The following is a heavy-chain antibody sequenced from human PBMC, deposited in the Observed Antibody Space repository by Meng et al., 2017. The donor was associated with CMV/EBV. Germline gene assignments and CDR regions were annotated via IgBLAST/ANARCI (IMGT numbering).Heavy chain of an antibody. J-gene: IGHJ4*02. V-gene: IGHV3-7*01. D-gene: IGHD6-19*01. CDR3: ARTGGWYSFDY. CDR2: IKQDGREK. Sequence: GESLKISCAASGFTFSSYWMSWVRQAPGKGLEWVANIKQDGREKYYVDSVKGRFTISRDNAKNSLYLQMNSLRAEDTAVYYCARTGGWYSFDYWGQGTLVTVSS. CDR1: GFTFSSYW.